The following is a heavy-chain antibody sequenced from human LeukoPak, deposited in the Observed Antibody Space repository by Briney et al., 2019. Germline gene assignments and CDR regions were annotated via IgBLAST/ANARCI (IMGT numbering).Heavy chain of an antibody. CDR1: GYTFTSYG. D-gene: IGHD6-13*01. J-gene: IGHJ6*03. V-gene: IGHV1-18*01. CDR3: ARSVGKQQLVPRDYYYYYMDV. Sequence: ASVKVSCKASGYTFTSYGISWVRQAPGQGLEWMGWISAYNGNTNYAQKLQGRVTMTADTSTSTAYMELRSLRSDDTAVYYCARSVGKQQLVPRDYYYYYMDVWGKGTTVTVSS. CDR2: ISAYNGNT.